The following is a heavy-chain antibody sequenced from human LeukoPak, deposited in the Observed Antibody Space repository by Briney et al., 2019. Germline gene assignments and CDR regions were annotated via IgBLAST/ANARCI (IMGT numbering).Heavy chain of an antibody. D-gene: IGHD6-13*01. V-gene: IGHV3-21*01. CDR3: ARVSAAAGTLYAFDI. Sequence: GGSLRLSCAASGFTFSSYAMSWVRQAPGKGLEWVSAISGSSSYIYYADSLKGRFTISRDNAKNSLYLQMNSLRAEDTAVYYCARVSAAAGTLYAFDIWGQGTMVTVSS. CDR2: ISGSSSYI. J-gene: IGHJ3*02. CDR1: GFTFSSYA.